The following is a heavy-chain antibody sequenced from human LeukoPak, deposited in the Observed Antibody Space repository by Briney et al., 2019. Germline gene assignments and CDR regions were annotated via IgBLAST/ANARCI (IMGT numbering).Heavy chain of an antibody. Sequence: PGGSLRLSCAASGFIFSSYGMHWVRQAPGKGLEWVAVISYDGSKKYYADSVKGRFTISRDNSKNTLYVQVNSLRAEDTAVYYCAKDQKGIYYDRSGGAFDNWGQGTMVSVSS. V-gene: IGHV3-30*18. CDR2: ISYDGSKK. CDR3: AKDQKGIYYDRSGGAFDN. J-gene: IGHJ3*02. CDR1: GFIFSSYG. D-gene: IGHD3-22*01.